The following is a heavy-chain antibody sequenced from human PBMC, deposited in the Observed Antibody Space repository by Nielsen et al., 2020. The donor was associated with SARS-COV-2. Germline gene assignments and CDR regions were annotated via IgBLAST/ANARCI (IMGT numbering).Heavy chain of an antibody. CDR3: ARLASSSWHFDY. CDR2: ISSRSDYI. Sequence: GESLKISCAASGFIFSDYNMNWVRQAPGKGLEWVSFISSRSDYIYYADSMKGRFTISRDNAKNSLFLQMNRLRVEDTAVYYCARLASSSWHFDYWGQGTLVTVS. CDR1: GFIFSDYN. J-gene: IGHJ4*02. V-gene: IGHV3-21*01. D-gene: IGHD6-13*01.